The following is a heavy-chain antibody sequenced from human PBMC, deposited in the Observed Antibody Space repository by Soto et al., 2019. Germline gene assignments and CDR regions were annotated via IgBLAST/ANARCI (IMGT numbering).Heavy chain of an antibody. CDR2: IYYSGST. CDR3: ARGIMSGSYWASDFDY. J-gene: IGHJ4*02. CDR1: GGSLSSGAYY. Sequence: SEPLSLTCTVSGGSLSSGAYYWSWIRQHPGKGLEWIGYIYYSGSTYYNPSLESRVTLSVDTSRKQFSLKVSSVTAADTAVYYCARGIMSGSYWASDFDYWGQGTLVTVSS. V-gene: IGHV4-31*03. D-gene: IGHD1-26*01.